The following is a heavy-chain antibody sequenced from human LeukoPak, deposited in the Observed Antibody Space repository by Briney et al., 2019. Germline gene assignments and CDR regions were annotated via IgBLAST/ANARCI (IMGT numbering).Heavy chain of an antibody. D-gene: IGHD4/OR15-4a*01. CDR3: ARGAGPAKLDY. Sequence: SSETLSLTCAVYGGSFSGYYWSWIRQPPGKGLEWIGEINHSGGTNYNPSLKSRVTISVDTSKNQFSLKLSSVTAADTAVYYCARGAGPAKLDYWGQGTLVTVSS. J-gene: IGHJ4*02. V-gene: IGHV4-34*01. CDR1: GGSFSGYY. CDR2: INHSGGT.